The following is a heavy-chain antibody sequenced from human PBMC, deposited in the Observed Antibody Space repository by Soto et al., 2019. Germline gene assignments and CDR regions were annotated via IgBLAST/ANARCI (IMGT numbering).Heavy chain of an antibody. D-gene: IGHD3-10*01. CDR3: AKSRLLWFGPPDDFDY. Sequence: PGGSLRLSCAASGFTFSSYAMSWVRQAPGQGLARFRASRGSGGSRYCVDSVKRRFTKARANYKNPLYVQMNIARAEDAAVYYGAKSRLLWFGPPDDFDYWGQATLVTVSS. V-gene: IGHV3-23*01. CDR1: GFTFSSYA. CDR2: SRGSGGSR. J-gene: IGHJ4*02.